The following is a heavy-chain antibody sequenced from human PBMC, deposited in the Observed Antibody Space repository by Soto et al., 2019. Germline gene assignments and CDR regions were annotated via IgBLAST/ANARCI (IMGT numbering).Heavy chain of an antibody. J-gene: IGHJ5*02. D-gene: IGHD2-2*01. Sequence: PSETLSLTCTVSGGSITSFYRSWIRQPPGKGLEWIGYIYYSGNTNYNPSLKSRVTISVDTSKNQFSLRLSSMTAADTAVYYCARNLGFCSTTTCYPWFDPWGPGTLVTVSS. CDR2: IYYSGNT. CDR1: GGSITSFY. CDR3: ARNLGFCSTTTCYPWFDP. V-gene: IGHV4-59*01.